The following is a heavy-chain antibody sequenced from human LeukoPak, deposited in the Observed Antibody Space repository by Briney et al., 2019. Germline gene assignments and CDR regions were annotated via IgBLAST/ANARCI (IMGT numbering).Heavy chain of an antibody. Sequence: GGFLRLSCAASGFAVSSNYMSWVRQAPGKGLEWVSVIYSGGSTYYADSVKGRFTISRDNSKNTLYLQMNSLRAEDTAVYYCARDQAGTGYYYYGMDVWGQGTTVTVSS. V-gene: IGHV3-53*01. D-gene: IGHD1-7*01. CDR1: GFAVSSNY. J-gene: IGHJ6*02. CDR2: IYSGGST. CDR3: ARDQAGTGYYYYGMDV.